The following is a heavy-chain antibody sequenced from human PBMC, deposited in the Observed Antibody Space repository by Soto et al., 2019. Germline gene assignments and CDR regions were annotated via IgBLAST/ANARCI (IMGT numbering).Heavy chain of an antibody. CDR3: AREGDVPYYYYGMDV. V-gene: IGHV1-18*01. D-gene: IGHD2-21*02. CDR2: ISGYDGRT. J-gene: IGHJ6*02. CDR1: GYTFTSYG. Sequence: QVNLVQSGAEVKKPGASVKVSCKTSGYTFTSYGISWVRQAPGQGLEWLGWISGYDGRTNLAQKVQDRVTMTTDTSTSTVYMELRSLRSDETAVYYCAREGDVPYYYYGMDVWGQGTTVTVSS.